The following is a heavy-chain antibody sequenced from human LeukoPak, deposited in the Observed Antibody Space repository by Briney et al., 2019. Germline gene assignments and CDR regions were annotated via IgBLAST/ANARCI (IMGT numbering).Heavy chain of an antibody. D-gene: IGHD6-25*01. Sequence: PGGSLRLSCAASGLIFSGSAMHWVRQAPGTGLEWVGRLRSRANNYATGYSTSVIGRFTISRDVSKNIRYLEMNNLKIEDTAVYFCTSQAGYSSAWETWGQGTLVAVSS. J-gene: IGHJ5*02. CDR1: GLIFSGSA. CDR3: TSQAGYSSAWET. CDR2: LRSRANNYAT. V-gene: IGHV3-73*01.